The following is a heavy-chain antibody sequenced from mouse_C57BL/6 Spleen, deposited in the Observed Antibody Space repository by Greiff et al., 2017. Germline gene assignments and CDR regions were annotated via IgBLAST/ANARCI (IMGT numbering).Heavy chain of an antibody. D-gene: IGHD2-2*01. J-gene: IGHJ4*01. CDR3: ARPGVTTGYAMCY. CDR2: ISSGSSTI. CDR1: GFTFSDYG. Sequence: EVKLVESGGGLVKPGGSLKLSCAASGFTFSDYGMHWVRQAPEKGLEWVAYISSGSSTIYYADTVKGRFTISRDNAKNTLFLQMTSQRSEDTAMYYCARPGVTTGYAMCYRGQGTSVTVSS. V-gene: IGHV5-17*01.